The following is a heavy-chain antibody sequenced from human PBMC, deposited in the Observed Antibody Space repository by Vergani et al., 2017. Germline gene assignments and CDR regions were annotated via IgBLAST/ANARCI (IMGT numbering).Heavy chain of an antibody. CDR3: ARGDYGILTGYRY. CDR1: VYTFSNYY. CDR2: INPSGGHT. D-gene: IGHD3-9*01. V-gene: IGHV1-46*03. J-gene: IGHJ4*02. Sequence: QVQVVQSGAEVKKSGASVKVSCKTSVYTFSNYYMHWVRQAPAQGLDWMGIINPSGGHTNYAQKFQGRVTMTRDTSTSTVYMELSSLRSEDTAIYYCARGDYGILTGYRYWVQGTLVTVSA.